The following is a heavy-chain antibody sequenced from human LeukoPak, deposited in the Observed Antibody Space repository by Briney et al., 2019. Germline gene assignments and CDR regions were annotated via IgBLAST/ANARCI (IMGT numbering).Heavy chain of an antibody. V-gene: IGHV3-30*18. J-gene: IGHJ4*02. CDR1: GFTFSSYG. CDR2: ISYDGSNK. Sequence: GGSLRLSCAASGFTFSSYGMHWVRQAPGKGLEWVAVISYDGSNKYYADSVKGRFTISRDNSKNTLYLQMNSLRAEDTAVYYCAKQGSYYLDYWGQGTLVTVSS. D-gene: IGHD1-26*01. CDR3: AKQGSYYLDY.